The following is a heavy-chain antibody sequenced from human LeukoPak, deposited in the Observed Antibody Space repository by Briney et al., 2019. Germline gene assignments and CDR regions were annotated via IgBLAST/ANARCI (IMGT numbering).Heavy chain of an antibody. D-gene: IGHD6-19*01. J-gene: IGHJ4*02. V-gene: IGHV3-23*01. CDR1: GFTFNSYA. CDR2: IRGSGGGT. Sequence: GGSLGLSWAASGFTFNSYALTWARQAQGKGLDLVSAIRGSGGGTYYADSVKGRFTISRDNSKNTLYLQMDSLRDEDTALYYCAKAGIGVVGYFDYWGQGTLVTVSS. CDR3: AKAGIGVVGYFDY.